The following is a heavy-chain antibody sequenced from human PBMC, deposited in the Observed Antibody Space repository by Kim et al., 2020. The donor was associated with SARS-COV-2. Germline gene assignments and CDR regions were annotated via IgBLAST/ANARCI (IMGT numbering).Heavy chain of an antibody. J-gene: IGHJ6*02. V-gene: IGHV3-13*04. CDR3: ARGLRYFDWLLYYGMDV. CDR1: GFTFSSYD. CDR2: IGTAGDT. Sequence: GGSLRLSCAASGFTFSSYDMHWVRQATGKGLEWVSAIGTAGDTYYPGSVKGRFTISRENAKNSLYLQMNSLRAGDTAVYYCARGLRYFDWLLYYGMDVWGQGTTVTVSS. D-gene: IGHD3-9*01.